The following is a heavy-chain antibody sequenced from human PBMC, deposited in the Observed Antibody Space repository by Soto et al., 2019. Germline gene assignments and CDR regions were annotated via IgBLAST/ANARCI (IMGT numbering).Heavy chain of an antibody. D-gene: IGHD3-3*01. CDR3: ARRGPDYDFWSGCLMRDDSSGYYYFYY. Sequence: NPSETLSLTCAGYGGSFSGYYWSWIRQPPGKGLEWIGEINHSGSTNYNPSLKSRVTISVDTSKNQFSLKLSSVTAADTAVYYCARRGPDYDFWSGCLMRDDSSGYYYFYYWGQGTLVTVSS. J-gene: IGHJ4*02. V-gene: IGHV4-34*01. CDR2: INHSGST. CDR1: GGSFSGYY.